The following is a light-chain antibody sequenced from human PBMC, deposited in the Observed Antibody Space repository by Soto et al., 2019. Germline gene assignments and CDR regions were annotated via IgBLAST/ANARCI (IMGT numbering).Light chain of an antibody. J-gene: IGLJ1*01. V-gene: IGLV2-8*01. CDR2: EVS. CDR1: SSDLGANNY. Sequence: QSVLTQPPSASGCPGQSVTISCTGTSSDLGANNYVSWYQQHPGKAPKFMIYEVSKRPSGVPDRFSGSKSGNTASLTVSGLQAEDEADYYCSSYAGSNNFVFGTGTKVTVL. CDR3: SSYAGSNNFV.